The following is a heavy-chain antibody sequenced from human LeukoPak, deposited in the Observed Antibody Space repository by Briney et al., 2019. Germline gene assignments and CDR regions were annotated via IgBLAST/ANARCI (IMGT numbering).Heavy chain of an antibody. CDR2: VDPSNSNT. D-gene: IGHD2-2*01. CDR3: ARQGRAYCSGTTCYASFWY. CDR1: AYSFTNNW. J-gene: IGHJ4*02. V-gene: IGHV5-10-1*01. Sequence: GVSLRISSKGSAYSFTNNWISWVRQMPGKGREWMGRVDPSNSNTPYSPSSQGLVTISADKSISTAYLQWTSLKASDTAMCYCARQGRAYCSGTTCYASFWYWGQGTPVTVSS.